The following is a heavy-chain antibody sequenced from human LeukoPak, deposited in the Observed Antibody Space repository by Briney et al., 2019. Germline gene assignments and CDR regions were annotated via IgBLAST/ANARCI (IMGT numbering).Heavy chain of an antibody. CDR1: GGSISSSSYY. Sequence: SETLSLTCTVSGGSISSSSYYWGWIRQPPGKGLEWIGSIYYSGSTYYNPSLKSRVTISVDTSKNQFSLKLSSVTAADTAVYYCARDKSLLWFGELRTKDSSGYSFDYWGQGTLVTVSS. CDR2: IYYSGST. V-gene: IGHV4-39*07. J-gene: IGHJ4*02. CDR3: ARDKSLLWFGELRTKDSSGYSFDY. D-gene: IGHD3-10*01.